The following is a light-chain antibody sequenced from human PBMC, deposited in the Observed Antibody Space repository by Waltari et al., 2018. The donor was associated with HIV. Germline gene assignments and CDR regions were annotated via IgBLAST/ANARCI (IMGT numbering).Light chain of an antibody. J-gene: IGKJ1*01. CDR3: QQYNDWPQT. V-gene: IGKV3-15*01. Sequence: QSPATLSVSPGERATLSCRASQSVSSNLAWYQQKPGQAPRLLIYGVSTRATGIPARFSGSGSGTEFTLTISSLQSEDFAVYSCQQYNDWPQTFGQGTKVEIK. CDR2: GVS. CDR1: QSVSSN.